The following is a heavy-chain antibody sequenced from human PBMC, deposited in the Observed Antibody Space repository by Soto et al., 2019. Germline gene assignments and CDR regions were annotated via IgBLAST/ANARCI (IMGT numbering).Heavy chain of an antibody. Sequence: QVQLVESGGGVVQPGRSLRLSCAASGFTFSSYGMHWVRQAPGKGLEWVAVISYDGSNKYYADSVKGRFTISRDNSKNTLYLQMNSLRAEDTAVYYCAKDGGSTTVTPWSDYWGQGTLVTVSS. J-gene: IGHJ4*02. D-gene: IGHD4-17*01. V-gene: IGHV3-30*18. CDR1: GFTFSSYG. CDR2: ISYDGSNK. CDR3: AKDGGSTTVTPWSDY.